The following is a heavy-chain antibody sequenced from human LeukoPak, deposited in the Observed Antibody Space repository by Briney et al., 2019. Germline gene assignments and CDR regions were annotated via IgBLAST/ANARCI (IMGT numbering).Heavy chain of an antibody. D-gene: IGHD3-22*01. CDR3: ARGSFITDRPNDSSGYYLFDY. Sequence: GASVKVSCKASGYTFTSYYMHWVRQAPGQGLEWMGIINPSGGSSSYAQKFQGRVTMTRDMSTSTVYMELSRLRSDDTAVYYCARGSFITDRPNDSSGYYLFDYWGQGTLVTVSS. CDR2: INPSGGSS. V-gene: IGHV1-46*01. J-gene: IGHJ4*02. CDR1: GYTFTSYY.